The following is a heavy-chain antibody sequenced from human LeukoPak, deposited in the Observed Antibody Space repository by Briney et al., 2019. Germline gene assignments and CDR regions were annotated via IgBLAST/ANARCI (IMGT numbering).Heavy chain of an antibody. CDR3: ARTGGYDHIDY. J-gene: IGHJ4*02. CDR2: ISGSGGST. Sequence: GGSLRLSCAASGFTFSSYAMSWVRQAPGKGLEWVSAISGSGGSTYYADSVKGRFTISRDNAKNSLYLQMNSLRAEDTAVYYCARTGGYDHIDYWGQGTLVTVSS. D-gene: IGHD5-12*01. CDR1: GFTFSSYA. V-gene: IGHV3-23*01.